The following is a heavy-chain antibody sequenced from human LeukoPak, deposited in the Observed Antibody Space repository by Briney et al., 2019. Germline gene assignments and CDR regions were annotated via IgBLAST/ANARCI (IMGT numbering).Heavy chain of an antibody. CDR2: IHTSTGVP. D-gene: IGHD3-10*01. V-gene: IGHV1-2*02. J-gene: IGHJ4*02. CDR3: ARDLEGDLGTITDY. Sequence: ASVKVSCKASGDIFTGYVMHCVRQAPGQGLECMGWIHTSTGVPRESQKFRGRVTLTRDTSIRTAYLELSSLTSADTAVYYCARDLEGDLGTITDYWGQGSLVSVS. CDR1: GDIFTGYV.